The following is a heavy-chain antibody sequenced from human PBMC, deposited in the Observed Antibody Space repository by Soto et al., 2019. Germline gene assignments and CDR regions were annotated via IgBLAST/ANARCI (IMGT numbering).Heavy chain of an antibody. Sequence: SETLSLTCAVSGGSISSSNWWSWVRQPPGKGLEWIGEIYHSGSTNYNPSLKSRVTISVDKSKNQFSLKLSSVTAADTAVYYCARVDRLGLYYYGMDVWGQGTTVTVSS. CDR1: GGSISSSNW. V-gene: IGHV4-4*02. CDR2: IYHSGST. J-gene: IGHJ6*02. D-gene: IGHD2-21*01. CDR3: ARVDRLGLYYYGMDV.